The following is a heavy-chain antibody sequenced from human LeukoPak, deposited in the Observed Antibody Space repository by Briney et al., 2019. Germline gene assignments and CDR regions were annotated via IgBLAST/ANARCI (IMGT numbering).Heavy chain of an antibody. J-gene: IGHJ4*02. V-gene: IGHV1-18*01. CDR3: ARGPLYYDFWSGYYFFGY. D-gene: IGHD3-3*01. CDR1: GYTFTSYG. CDR2: ISAYNGNT. Sequence: GASVKVSCKASGYTFTSYGISWVRQAPGQGLEWMGWISAYNGNTNYAQKLQGRVTMTTDTSTSTAYMELRSLRSDDTAVYYCARGPLYYDFWSGYYFFGYWGQGTLVTVSS.